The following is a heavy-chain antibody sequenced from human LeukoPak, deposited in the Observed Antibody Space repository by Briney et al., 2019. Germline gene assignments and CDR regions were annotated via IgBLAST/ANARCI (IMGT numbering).Heavy chain of an antibody. J-gene: IGHJ4*02. CDR2: INPSGGST. D-gene: IGHD3-16*01. Sequence: GASVKVSCRASGYTFTSYYMHWVRQAPGQGLEWMGIINPSGGSTSYAQKFQGRVTMTRDMSTSTVYMELSSLRSEDTAVYYCARDALISAGWGEGFDYWGQGTLVTVSS. CDR1: GYTFTSYY. CDR3: ARDALISAGWGEGFDY. V-gene: IGHV1-46*01.